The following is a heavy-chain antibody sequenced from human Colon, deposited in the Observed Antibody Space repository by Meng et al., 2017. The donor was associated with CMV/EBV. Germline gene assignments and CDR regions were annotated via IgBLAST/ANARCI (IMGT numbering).Heavy chain of an antibody. J-gene: IGHJ6*02. Sequence: TLSLTCTVSAGSVTSGSYYWSWIRQPPGRGLDWIGYIYYRGSSHYNPSLKSRLSMSIDASRHQFVLGLTSMTAADAAVYYCAREGGGIAAVQRSDYYYGLDVWGQGTTVTVSS. CDR1: AGSVTSGSYY. D-gene: IGHD6-13*01. CDR3: AREGGGIAAVQRSDYYYGLDV. CDR2: IYYRGSS. V-gene: IGHV4-61*01.